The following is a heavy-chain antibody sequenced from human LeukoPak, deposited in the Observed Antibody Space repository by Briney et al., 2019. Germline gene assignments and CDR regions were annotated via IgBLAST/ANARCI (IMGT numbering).Heavy chain of an antibody. D-gene: IGHD2-15*01. CDR1: GGSISSFY. CDR3: ARGQSLLDTPFDY. J-gene: IGHJ4*02. CDR2: ILYSGNT. Sequence: SETLSLTCTVSGGSISSFYWSWIRQPPGKGLEWIGYILYSGNTNYNPSLKSRVTISLDTSKNQFSLKLSSVTAADTAVYYCARGQSLLDTPFDYWGQGTLVTVSS. V-gene: IGHV4-59*01.